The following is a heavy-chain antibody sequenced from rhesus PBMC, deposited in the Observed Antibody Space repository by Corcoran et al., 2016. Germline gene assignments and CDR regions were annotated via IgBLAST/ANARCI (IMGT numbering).Heavy chain of an antibody. D-gene: IGHD2-2*01. CDR2: ISYSGST. Sequence: QVQLQESGPGLVKPSETLSLTCAVSGGSISSSYYYWSWIRQAPGKGLEWIGYISYSGSTSDNPSLKSRVTISRDTSKNQFSRKLNSVTAADTAVYYCARDVSYLGLDSWGQGVVVTVSS. CDR3: ARDVSYLGLDS. V-gene: IGHV4-122*02. J-gene: IGHJ6*01. CDR1: GGSISSSYYY.